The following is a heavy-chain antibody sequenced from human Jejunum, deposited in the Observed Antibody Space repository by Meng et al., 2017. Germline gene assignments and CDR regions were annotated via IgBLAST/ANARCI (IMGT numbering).Heavy chain of an antibody. Sequence: QITLEESGPKLVKPTQTLTLTCALSGLSLTAVGVSVGWIRQPPGKALEWLALIYWDDDKRYSPSLKSRVTITKDTSRNYVVLTMTNMDPMDTATYYCAHRREDPRSSQYFLDFWGRGTLVTVSS. CDR2: IYWDDDK. CDR3: AHRREDPRSSQYFLDF. J-gene: IGHJ4*02. V-gene: IGHV2-5*02. CDR1: GLSLTAVGVS. D-gene: IGHD6-6*01.